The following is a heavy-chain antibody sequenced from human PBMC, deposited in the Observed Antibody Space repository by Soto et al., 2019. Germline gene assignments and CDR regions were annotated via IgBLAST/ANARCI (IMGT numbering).Heavy chain of an antibody. Sequence: QVQLVQSGAEVKKPGASVKVSCKASGYIFTNYYIHSVRQAPGQGLEWMAIINPLPTSGSTNYAQDFQGRVTVTRDTSTSTVYMELNSLRSDDTAIYYCARDLAAAAYWGQGTLVTVSS. CDR3: ARDLAAAAY. CDR2: INPLPTSGST. J-gene: IGHJ4*02. D-gene: IGHD6-13*01. CDR1: GYIFTNYY. V-gene: IGHV1-46*01.